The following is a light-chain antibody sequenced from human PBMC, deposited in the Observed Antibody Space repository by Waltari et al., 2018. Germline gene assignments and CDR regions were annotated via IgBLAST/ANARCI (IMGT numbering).Light chain of an antibody. Sequence: DIVMTQSPDSLAVSLGERATINCKSSQTVLYRDNNKNYLTWYQQKPGQPPKLLFSWASIRESGVPDRLSASGSGTEFTLTISSLQAEDVAVYYCHQHYTTPWTFGQGTKVEIK. CDR3: HQHYTTPWT. V-gene: IGKV4-1*01. J-gene: IGKJ1*01. CDR1: QTVLYRDNNKNY. CDR2: WAS.